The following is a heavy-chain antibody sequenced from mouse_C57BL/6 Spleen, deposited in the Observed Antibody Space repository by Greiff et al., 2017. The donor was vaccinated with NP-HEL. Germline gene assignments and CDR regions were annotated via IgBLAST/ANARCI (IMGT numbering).Heavy chain of an antibody. D-gene: IGHD2-5*01. CDR1: GYTFTSYW. CDR2: IHPNSGST. J-gene: IGHJ4*01. V-gene: IGHV1-64*01. Sequence: VQLQQPGAELVKPGASVKLSCKASGYTFTSYWMHWVKQRPGQGLEWIGMIHPNSGSTNYNEKFKSKATLTVDKSSSTAYMQLSSLTSEDSAVYDCARGHTYYSTSYYAMDYWGQGTSVTVSS. CDR3: ARGHTYYSTSYYAMDY.